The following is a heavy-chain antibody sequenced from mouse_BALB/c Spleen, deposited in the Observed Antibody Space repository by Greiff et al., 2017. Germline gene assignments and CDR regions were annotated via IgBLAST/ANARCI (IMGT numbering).Heavy chain of an antibody. V-gene: IGHV2-9*02. D-gene: IGHD1-3*01. J-gene: IGHJ4*01. CDR1: GFSLTSYG. CDR3: ARDPEGGKGYYCAVDC. CDR2: IWAGGST. Sequence: VQRVESGPGLVAPSQSLSISCTVSGFSLTSYGVHWVRQPPGQGLEWLGVIWAGGSTNYNSALMSRQSNSEDNSTSHVFLKMNRLQTDDTARDYCARDPEGGKGYYCAVDCWGRGTSVTVS.